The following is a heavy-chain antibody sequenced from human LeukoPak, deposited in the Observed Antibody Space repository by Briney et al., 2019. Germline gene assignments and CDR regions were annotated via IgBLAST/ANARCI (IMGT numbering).Heavy chain of an antibody. J-gene: IGHJ4*02. CDR3: ARLSRGAGAAKTFDY. D-gene: IGHD6-13*01. CDR2: VFYTGKA. V-gene: IGHV4-59*08. Sequence: KPSETLSLTCTLSGGSLSSYHWSWFRQPPGKGLEWMGHVFYTGKAVFNPSLTGRVTISVDTSKDQFSLRLASVTAADTALYYCARLSRGAGAAKTFDYWGQGILVTVSS. CDR1: GGSLSSYH.